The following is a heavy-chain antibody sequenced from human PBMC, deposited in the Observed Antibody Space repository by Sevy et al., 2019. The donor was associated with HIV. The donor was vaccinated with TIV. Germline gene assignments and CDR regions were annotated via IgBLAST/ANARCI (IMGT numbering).Heavy chain of an antibody. V-gene: IGHV3-23*01. D-gene: IGHD6-19*01. Sequence: GGSLRLSCAASGFTFSTYAMAWVRQAPGKGLEWVSAISGSGGSTHYADSVKGRFTISRDNSKNTLYLQMNSLRAEDMAVYYCAKEKQQWLLQVEDYFDYWGQGTLVTVSS. CDR3: AKEKQQWLLQVEDYFDY. J-gene: IGHJ4*02. CDR1: GFTFSTYA. CDR2: ISGSGGST.